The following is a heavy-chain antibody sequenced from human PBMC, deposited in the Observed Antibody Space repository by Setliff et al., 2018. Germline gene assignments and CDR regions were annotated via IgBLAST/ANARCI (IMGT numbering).Heavy chain of an antibody. D-gene: IGHD5-18*01. J-gene: IGHJ6*03. Sequence: PGGSLRLSCAASGFTFSSYWMHWVRQAPGKGLVWVSRINSDGSSTSYADSVKGRFTISRDNAKNTLYLQMNSLRAEDTAVYYCARAADSYGPPRSYYYYYYMDVWGKGTTVSVSS. CDR3: ARAADSYGPPRSYYYYYYMDV. V-gene: IGHV3-74*01. CDR2: INSDGSST. CDR1: GFTFSSYW.